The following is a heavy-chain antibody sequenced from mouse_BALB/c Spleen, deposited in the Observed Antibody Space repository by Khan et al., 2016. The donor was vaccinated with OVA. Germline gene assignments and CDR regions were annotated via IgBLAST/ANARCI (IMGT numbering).Heavy chain of an antibody. CDR3: ARAYYRYYGYYAMDY. Sequence: VQLQESGPGLVAPSQSLSITCTVSGFSLSRYNIHWVRQPPGKGLEWLGMIWGGGGTDYNSTLKSRLSIRKDNSKSQVLLKMNSLQTDDTAMYXCARAYYRYYGYYAMDYWGQGTSVTVSA. V-gene: IGHV2-6-4*01. D-gene: IGHD2-14*01. J-gene: IGHJ4*01. CDR2: IWGGGGT. CDR1: GFSLSRYN.